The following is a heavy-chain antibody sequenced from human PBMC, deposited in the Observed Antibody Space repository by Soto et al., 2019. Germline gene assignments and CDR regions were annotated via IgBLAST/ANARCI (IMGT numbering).Heavy chain of an antibody. CDR3: ARVATGDYFDY. V-gene: IGHV3-33*01. D-gene: IGHD1-26*01. Sequence: QVQLVESGGGVVQPGRSLRLSCAASGFTFSSYGMHWVRQAPGKGLEWVAVIWYDGSNKYYADSVKGRFTISRDNSKNTLYLQMNSLRAEDTAVYYCARVATGDYFDYWGQGTLVTVSS. CDR2: IWYDGSNK. CDR1: GFTFSSYG. J-gene: IGHJ4*02.